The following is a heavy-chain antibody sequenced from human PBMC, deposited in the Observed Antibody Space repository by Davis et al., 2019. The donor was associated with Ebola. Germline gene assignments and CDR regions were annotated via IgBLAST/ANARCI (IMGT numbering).Heavy chain of an antibody. CDR1: GGSISSGSYY. CDR2: IHYSGST. J-gene: IGHJ4*02. CDR3: ASRPAPNSSGWYPFRY. D-gene: IGHD6-19*01. Sequence: PSETLSLTCTVSGGSISSGSYYWGWIRQPPGKGLEWIGSIHYSGSTYYNPSLKSRVTISVDTSKNQFSLKLSSVTAADTAVYYCASRPAPNSSGWYPFRYWGQGNLVTVSS. V-gene: IGHV4-39*01.